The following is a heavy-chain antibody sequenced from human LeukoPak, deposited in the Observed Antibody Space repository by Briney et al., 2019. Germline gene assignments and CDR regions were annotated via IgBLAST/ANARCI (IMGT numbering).Heavy chain of an antibody. V-gene: IGHV3-21*01. CDR3: ARDVGYWYFDL. Sequence: PGGSLRLSCAVSGFTFSSSSMNWVRQAPGKGLEWVSSISSTSSYIYYADSVKGRFTISRDNAKNSLYLQMNSLRAEDTAVYYCARDVGYWYFDLWGRGTLVTVSS. CDR2: ISSTSSYI. J-gene: IGHJ2*01. CDR1: GFTFSSSS. D-gene: IGHD2-15*01.